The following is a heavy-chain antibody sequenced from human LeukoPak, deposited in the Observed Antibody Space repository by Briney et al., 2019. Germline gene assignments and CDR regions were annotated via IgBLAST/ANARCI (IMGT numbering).Heavy chain of an antibody. CDR2: ISAYNGNT. CDR3: ARPVFRYCYDSSGYSGAFDI. CDR1: GYTLTELS. D-gene: IGHD3-22*01. Sequence: ASVKVSCKVSGYTLTELSMHWVRQAPGQGLEWMGWISAYNGNTNYAQKLQGRVTMTTDTSTSTAYMELRSLRSDDTAVYYCARPVFRYCYDSSGYSGAFDIWGQGTMVTVSS. J-gene: IGHJ3*02. V-gene: IGHV1-18*01.